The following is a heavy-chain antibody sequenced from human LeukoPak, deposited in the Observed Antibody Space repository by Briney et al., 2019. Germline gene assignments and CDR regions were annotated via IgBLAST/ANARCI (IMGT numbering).Heavy chain of an antibody. J-gene: IGHJ4*02. CDR2: ISYDGSNK. CDR3: ARPPPWELLHFDY. Sequence: GGSLRLSCAASGFTFSSYGIHWVRQAPGKGLEWVAVISYDGSNKYYADSVKGRFTISRDNSKNTLYLQMNSLRAEDTAVYYCARPPPWELLHFDYWGQGTLVTVSS. V-gene: IGHV3-30*03. D-gene: IGHD1-26*01. CDR1: GFTFSSYG.